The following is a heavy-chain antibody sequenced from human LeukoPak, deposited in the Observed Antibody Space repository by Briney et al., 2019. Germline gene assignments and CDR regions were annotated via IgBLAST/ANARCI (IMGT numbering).Heavy chain of an antibody. J-gene: IGHJ4*02. D-gene: IGHD3-22*01. CDR2: INHSGST. V-gene: IGHV4-34*01. CDR3: ARVSMEYYDRIKYYFDY. CDR1: GGSFSGYY. Sequence: SETLSLTCAVYGGSFSGYYWSWIRQPPGKGLEWIGEINHSGSTNYNPSLKSRVTISVDTSKNQFSLKLSSVTAADTAVYYCARVSMEYYDRIKYYFDYWGQGTLVTVSS.